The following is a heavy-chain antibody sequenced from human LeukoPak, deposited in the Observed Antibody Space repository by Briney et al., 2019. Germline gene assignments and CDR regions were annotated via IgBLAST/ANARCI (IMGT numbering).Heavy chain of an antibody. CDR3: AREGARWEPSFSAFDI. CDR1: GGSISSSSYY. CDR2: IYTSGST. J-gene: IGHJ3*02. Sequence: SETLSLTCTVSGGSISSSSYYWGWIRQPAGTGLEWIGRIYTSGSTNYNPSLKSRVTMSVDTSKNQFSLKLSSVTAADTAVYYCAREGARWEPSFSAFDIWGQGTMVTVSS. D-gene: IGHD1-26*01. V-gene: IGHV4-61*02.